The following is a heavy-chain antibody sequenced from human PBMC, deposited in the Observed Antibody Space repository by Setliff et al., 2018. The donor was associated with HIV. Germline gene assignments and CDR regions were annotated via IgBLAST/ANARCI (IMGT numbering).Heavy chain of an antibody. CDR2: IYYSGNT. CDR1: GGSIISGNNY. Sequence: SETLSLTCTVSGGSIISGNNYWSWIRQPPGKGLEWIAYIYYSGNTYYNPSLKSRATISVDTSKNQFSLKLNSVTVADTAVYYCARDPAVASREVAFDIWGQGTMVTVSS. V-gene: IGHV4-30-4*08. J-gene: IGHJ3*02. CDR3: ARDPAVASREVAFDI. D-gene: IGHD2-21*01.